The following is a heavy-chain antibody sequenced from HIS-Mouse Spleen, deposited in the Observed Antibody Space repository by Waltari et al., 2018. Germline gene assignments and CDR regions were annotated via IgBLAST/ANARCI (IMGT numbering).Heavy chain of an antibody. CDR3: ARDSKLHYYDSSGYYY. D-gene: IGHD3-22*01. Sequence: QVQLVQSGAEVKKPGSSVKVSCKASGGTFSSYAISWVRQAPGQGLEWMGRIIPILGIANYGQKFQGRVTITADKSTSTAYMELSSLRSEDTAVYYCARDSKLHYYDSSGYYYWGQGTLVTVSS. V-gene: IGHV1-69*04. CDR1: GGTFSSYA. J-gene: IGHJ4*02. CDR2: IIPILGIA.